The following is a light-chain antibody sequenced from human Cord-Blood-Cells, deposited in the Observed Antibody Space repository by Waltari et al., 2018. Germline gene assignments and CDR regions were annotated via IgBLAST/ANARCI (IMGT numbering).Light chain of an antibody. V-gene: IGLV2-23*01. J-gene: IGLJ3*02. CDR3: CSYAGSSTWV. CDR2: EGS. Sequence: SALTQPASLSGPPGQSLTLSCTGTRSDCWGSNLVSWVQQHPGKDPKRMIYEGSKRPSGVSNRFSGSKSGNTASLTISGLQAEDEADYYCCSYAGSSTWVFGGGTKLTVL. CDR1: RSDCWGSNL.